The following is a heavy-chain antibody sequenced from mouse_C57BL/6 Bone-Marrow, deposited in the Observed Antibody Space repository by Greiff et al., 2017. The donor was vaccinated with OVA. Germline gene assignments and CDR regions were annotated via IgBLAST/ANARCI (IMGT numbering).Heavy chain of an antibody. J-gene: IGHJ2*01. Sequence: VQLQQSGAELVKPGASVKMSCKTSGYTFTSYWMHWVKQRPGQGLEWIGAIYPGNSDTSYNQKFNGKAKLTAVTSASTAYMELSSLTNEDSAVYYCTRWRLRHFDYWGQGTTLTVSS. V-gene: IGHV1-5*01. CDR1: GYTFTSYW. CDR2: IYPGNSDT. D-gene: IGHD2-2*01. CDR3: TRWRLRHFDY.